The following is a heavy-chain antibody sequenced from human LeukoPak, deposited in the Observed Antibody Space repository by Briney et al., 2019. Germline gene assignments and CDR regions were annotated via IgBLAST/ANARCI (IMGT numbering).Heavy chain of an antibody. V-gene: IGHV4-59*01. CDR2: IYYSGST. CDR3: ARVTGYTIENYFDY. J-gene: IGHJ4*02. D-gene: IGHD3-9*01. CDR1: GGSISSYY. Sequence: PSETLSLTCTVSGGSISSYYWSWIRQPPGKGLEWIGYIYYSGSTNYNPSLKSRVTISVKTSKNQFSLKLRSVTAADTAVYYCARVTGYTIENYFDYWGQGTLVTVSS.